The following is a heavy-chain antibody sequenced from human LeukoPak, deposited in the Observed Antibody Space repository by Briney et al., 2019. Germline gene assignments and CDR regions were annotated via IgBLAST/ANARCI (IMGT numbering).Heavy chain of an antibody. J-gene: IGHJ4*02. D-gene: IGHD3-10*01. Sequence: SETLSLTCEVSGASLSGYYWSWIRQAPGKGLEWIGEISHSGSTNYNPSLKSRVTISARTSKNQFSLKLSSVIGADTAVYFCARNGWGSGSYWFYWGQGTLVTVSA. V-gene: IGHV4-34*01. CDR1: GASLSGYY. CDR3: ARNGWGSGSYWFY. CDR2: ISHSGST.